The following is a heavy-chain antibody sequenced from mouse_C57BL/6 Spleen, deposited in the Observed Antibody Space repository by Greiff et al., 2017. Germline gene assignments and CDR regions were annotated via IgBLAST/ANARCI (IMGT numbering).Heavy chain of an antibody. D-gene: IGHD1-1*01. CDR2: ISDGGSYT. CDR3: AGENCYGSRRGYFDV. Sequence: EVKLEESGAGLVKPGGSLKLSCAASGFTFSSYAMPWVRQTPEKRLEWVATISDGGSYTYYPDNVKGRFTISRDNAKNNLYLQVSHLKSEDTAMYYSAGENCYGSRRGYFDVWGTGTTVTVSS. CDR1: GFTFSSYA. J-gene: IGHJ1*03. V-gene: IGHV5-4*01.